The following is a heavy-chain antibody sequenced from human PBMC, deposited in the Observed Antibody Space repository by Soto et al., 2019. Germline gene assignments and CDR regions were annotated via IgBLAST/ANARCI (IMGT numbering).Heavy chain of an antibody. V-gene: IGHV1-2*02. J-gene: IGHJ6*02. Sequence: VELVQSGAEVEKPGAAVRISCKTSGYTFTAYYIPWVRQAPGQGLEWMGWINPNSGVANYAQKFQGRVTMTRDTSISTVYMELTKMRSEDTTIYYCARQGSGSEYPQYFYYGMDVWGQGTTAAASS. CDR2: INPNSGVA. D-gene: IGHD5-12*01. CDR1: GYTFTAYY. CDR3: ARQGSGSEYPQYFYYGMDV.